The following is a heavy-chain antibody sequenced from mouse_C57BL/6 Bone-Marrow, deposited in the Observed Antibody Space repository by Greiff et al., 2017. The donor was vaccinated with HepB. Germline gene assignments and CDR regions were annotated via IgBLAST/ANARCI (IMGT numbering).Heavy chain of an antibody. CDR3: ARHVNYYGLFDY. CDR1: GFTFSSYT. Sequence: DVMLVESGGGLVKPGGSLKLSCAASGFTFSSYTMSWVRQTPEKRLEWVATISGGGGNTYYPDSVKGRFTISRDNAKNTLYLQMSSLRSEDTALYYCARHVNYYGLFDYWGQGTTLTVSS. V-gene: IGHV5-9*01. D-gene: IGHD1-1*01. CDR2: ISGGGGNT. J-gene: IGHJ2*01.